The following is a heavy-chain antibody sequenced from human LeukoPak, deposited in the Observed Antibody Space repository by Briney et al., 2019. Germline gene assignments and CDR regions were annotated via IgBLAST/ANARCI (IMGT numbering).Heavy chain of an antibody. D-gene: IGHD5-18*01. CDR1: GFTFSSYS. Sequence: PGGSLRLSCAASGFTFSSYSMNWVRQAPGKGLEWVSSISSSSSYIYYADSVKGRFTISRDNAKNSLYLQMNSLRAEDTAVYYCARHGEGYGYGDNWFDPWGQGTLVTVSS. CDR2: ISSSSSYI. V-gene: IGHV3-21*01. J-gene: IGHJ5*02. CDR3: ARHGEGYGYGDNWFDP.